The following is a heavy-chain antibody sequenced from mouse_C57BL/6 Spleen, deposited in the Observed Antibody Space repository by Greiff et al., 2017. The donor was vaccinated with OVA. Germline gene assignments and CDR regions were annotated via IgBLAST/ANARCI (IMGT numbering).Heavy chain of an antibody. D-gene: IGHD2-4*01. Sequence: EVKLQESGGGLVKPGGSLKLSCAASGFTFSDYGMHWVRQAPEKGLEWVAYISSGSSTIYYADTVKGRFTISRDNAKNTLFLQMTSLRSEDTAMYYCARRNYDYAWFAYWGQGTLVTVSA. J-gene: IGHJ3*01. CDR1: GFTFSDYG. V-gene: IGHV5-17*01. CDR2: ISSGSSTI. CDR3: ARRNYDYAWFAY.